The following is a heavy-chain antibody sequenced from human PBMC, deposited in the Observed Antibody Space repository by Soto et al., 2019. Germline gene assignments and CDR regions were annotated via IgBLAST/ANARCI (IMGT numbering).Heavy chain of an antibody. CDR2: ISAYNGNT. CDR3: ARLTVSRYNWNYVPLYDDY. J-gene: IGHJ4*02. V-gene: IGHV1-18*01. D-gene: IGHD1-7*01. Sequence: QVQLVQSGAEVKKPGASVKVSCKASGYTFTSYGISWVRQAPGQGLEWMGWISAYNGNTNYAQKLQGRITMTTDTSTSTAYMELRSLRSDDTAVYYCARLTVSRYNWNYVPLYDDYWGQGTLVTVSS. CDR1: GYTFTSYG.